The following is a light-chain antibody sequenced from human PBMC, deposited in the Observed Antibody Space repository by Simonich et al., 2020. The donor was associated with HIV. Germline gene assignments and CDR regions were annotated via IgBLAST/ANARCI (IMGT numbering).Light chain of an antibody. V-gene: IGKV3-15*01. CDR3: QQYNKWPPTWT. CDR2: GAS. Sequence: EIVMTQSPATLSVSPGERATLPCRASQSVSSNLAWYQQKPGQAPRFLIYGASTRATGIPARFSGSGSGTEFTLTISSLQSEDFAVYYCQQYNKWPPTWTFGQGTKVEIK. J-gene: IGKJ1*01. CDR1: QSVSSN.